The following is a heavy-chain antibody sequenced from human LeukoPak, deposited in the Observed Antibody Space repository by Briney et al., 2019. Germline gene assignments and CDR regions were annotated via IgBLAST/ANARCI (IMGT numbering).Heavy chain of an antibody. CDR3: ARQPIYEAYFDF. CDR1: GFPFDRYW. V-gene: IGHV3-7*01. Sequence: GGSLRLSCAASGFPFDRYWMSWVRLAPGKGLEWVANIKHDGREKTFVDSVKGRFTISRDNAENSLYLQMNSLGAEDTAVYYCARQPIYEAYFDFWGQGTLVTVSS. J-gene: IGHJ4*02. D-gene: IGHD3-16*01. CDR2: IKHDGREK.